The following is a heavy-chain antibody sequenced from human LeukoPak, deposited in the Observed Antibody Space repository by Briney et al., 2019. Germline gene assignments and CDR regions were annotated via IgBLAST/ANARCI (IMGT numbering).Heavy chain of an antibody. V-gene: IGHV3-30*14. J-gene: IGHJ6*02. CDR1: GFTFSSYA. CDR3: ARDHGVGATTDGMDV. D-gene: IGHD1-26*01. CDR2: ISYDGSNK. Sequence: GGSLRLSCAASGFTFSSYAMHWVRQAPGKGLEWVAGISYDGSNKYYADSVKGRFTISRDNSKNTLYLQMNSLRAEDTAVYYCARDHGVGATTDGMDVWGQGTTVTVSS.